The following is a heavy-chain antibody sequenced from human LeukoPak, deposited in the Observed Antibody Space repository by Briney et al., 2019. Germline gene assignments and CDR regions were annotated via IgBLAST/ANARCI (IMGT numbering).Heavy chain of an antibody. V-gene: IGHV3-23*01. CDR2: ISGSGGST. CDR3: AKEYCGGDCYSAEYFQH. Sequence: GGSLRLSCAASGFTFSSYSMNWVRQAPGKGLEWVSAISGSGGSTYYADSVKGRFTISRDNSKNTLYLQMNSLRAEDTAVYYCAKEYCGGDCYSAEYFQHWGQGTLVTVSS. D-gene: IGHD2-21*01. CDR1: GFTFSSYS. J-gene: IGHJ1*01.